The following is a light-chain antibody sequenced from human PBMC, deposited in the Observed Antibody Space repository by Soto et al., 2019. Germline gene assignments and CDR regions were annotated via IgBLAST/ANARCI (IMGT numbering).Light chain of an antibody. Sequence: EIVLAQSPGTLSFSPGQTAQSSXRASQSVPNSFLAWYQQKPGQAPRLLIYGASRRATGIPDRFTGSGSGTDFTLTISRLEPEDFAVYYCQQYVSSPWAFGQGTKVDIK. CDR3: QQYVSSPWA. V-gene: IGKV3-20*01. CDR2: GAS. J-gene: IGKJ1*01. CDR1: QSVPNSF.